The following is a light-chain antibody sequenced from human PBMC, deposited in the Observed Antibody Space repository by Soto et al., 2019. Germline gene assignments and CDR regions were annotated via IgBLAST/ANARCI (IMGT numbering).Light chain of an antibody. CDR3: QQYNSYQYT. CDR2: KAS. J-gene: IGKJ2*01. Sequence: DIQMTQSPSTLSASVGDRVTITCRASQSISSWLAWYQQKPGKAPKLLIYKASSLESGVPSGFSGSGSGTAVTLPISSLQPDDVATYYCQQYNSYQYTFGQGTKLEIK. V-gene: IGKV1-5*03. CDR1: QSISSW.